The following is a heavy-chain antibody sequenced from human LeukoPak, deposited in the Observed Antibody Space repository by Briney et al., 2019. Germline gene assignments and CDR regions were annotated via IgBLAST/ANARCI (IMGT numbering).Heavy chain of an antibody. J-gene: IGHJ4*02. Sequence: SGGSLRLSCAASGFTLSTHWMHWVRQAPGKGLVWVSRINGDGTTTNYADSVKGGFTISRVNAKSTLYLEMDSLRAEDTAIYYCARRWYTGTYYYFDLWGQGTLVTVSS. D-gene: IGHD1-26*01. V-gene: IGHV3-74*01. CDR2: INGDGTTT. CDR3: ARRWYTGTYYYFDL. CDR1: GFTLSTHW.